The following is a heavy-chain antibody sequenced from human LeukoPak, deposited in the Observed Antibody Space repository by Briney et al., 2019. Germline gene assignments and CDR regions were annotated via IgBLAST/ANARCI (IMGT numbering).Heavy chain of an antibody. CDR3: ARVVAAAGSYHYYDYTDV. D-gene: IGHD6-13*01. Sequence: ASVKVSCKASGYTFTSYGISWVRQAPGQGLEWMGWISTYNGNTNYAQKLQGRVTMTTDTSTSTAYMELRSLRSDDTAVYYCARVVAAAGSYHYYDYTDVWGKGTTVTVAS. V-gene: IGHV1-18*01. CDR2: ISTYNGNT. J-gene: IGHJ6*03. CDR1: GYTFTSYG.